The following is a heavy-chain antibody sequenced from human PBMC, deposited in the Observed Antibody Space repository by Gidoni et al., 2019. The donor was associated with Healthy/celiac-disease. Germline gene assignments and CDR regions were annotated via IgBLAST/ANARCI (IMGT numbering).Heavy chain of an antibody. CDR2: IYYSGST. Sequence: QLQLQESGPGLVKPSETLSRTCTVPGGSISSSSYYWGWIRLPPGKGLEWIGSIYYSGSTYYHPSLKIQVTISVDTSKNQFSLKLSAVTAADTAVYYCARALVYSYGLGYWGQGTLVTVSS. D-gene: IGHD5-18*01. J-gene: IGHJ4*02. V-gene: IGHV4-39*07. CDR1: GGSISSSSYY. CDR3: ARALVYSYGLGY.